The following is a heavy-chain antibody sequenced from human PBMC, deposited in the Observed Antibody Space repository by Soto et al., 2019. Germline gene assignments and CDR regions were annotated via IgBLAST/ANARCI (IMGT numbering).Heavy chain of an antibody. CDR1: GYTFTSYD. J-gene: IGHJ4*01. V-gene: IGHV1-8*01. CDR3: ARRHVLRFLECSGRGPRFDY. Sequence: QVQLVQSGAEVKKPGASVKVSCKASGYTFTSYDINWVRQATGQGLEWMGWMNPNSGNTGYAQKFQGRVTMTRNTSISTAYMELSSLRSEDTAVYYCARRHVLRFLECSGRGPRFDYGCHGNLVTVSS. D-gene: IGHD3-3*01. CDR2: MNPNSGNT.